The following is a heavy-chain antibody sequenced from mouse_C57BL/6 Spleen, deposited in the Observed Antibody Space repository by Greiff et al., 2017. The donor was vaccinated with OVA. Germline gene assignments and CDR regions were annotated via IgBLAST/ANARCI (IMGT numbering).Heavy chain of an antibody. Sequence: EVNLVESGGGLVQSGRSLRLSCATSGFTFSDFYMEWVRQAPGKGLEWIAASRNKANDYTTEYSASVKGRFIVSRDTSQSILYLQMNALRAEDTAIYYCARSYYYGSSIPFDDWGQGTTLTVSS. CDR1: GFTFSDFY. D-gene: IGHD1-1*01. J-gene: IGHJ2*01. CDR3: ARSYYYGSSIPFDD. V-gene: IGHV7-1*01. CDR2: SRNKANDYTT.